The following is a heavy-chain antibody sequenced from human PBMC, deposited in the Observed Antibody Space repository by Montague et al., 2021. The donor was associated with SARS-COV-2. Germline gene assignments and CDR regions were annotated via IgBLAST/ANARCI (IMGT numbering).Heavy chain of an antibody. CDR3: AGASGYPNRGMDV. Sequence: RLSWSASEFSFRSDWINWVRQGPGKGLVWVSRIYSDGSRIDYADSVKGRFTISRDNARNTVFLQMNSLRVEDAAVYYCAGASGYPNRGMDVWGQGTKVTVSS. CDR1: EFSFRSDW. D-gene: IGHD5-12*01. V-gene: IGHV3-74*01. CDR2: IYSDGSRI. J-gene: IGHJ6*02.